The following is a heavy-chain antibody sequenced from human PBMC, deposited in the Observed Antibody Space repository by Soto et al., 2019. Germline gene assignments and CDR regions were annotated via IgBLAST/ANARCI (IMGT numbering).Heavy chain of an antibody. D-gene: IGHD4-17*01. CDR2: ISAYNGNT. CDR3: ARVEVGDDYGDYGGGYYYYYYMDV. CDR1: GYTFTSYG. Sequence: ASVKVSCKASGYTFTSYGISWVRQAPGQGLEWMGWISAYNGNTNYAQKLQGRVTMTTDTSTSTAYMELRSLRSDDTAVYYCARVEVGDDYGDYGGGYYYYYYMDVWGKGTTVTVSS. J-gene: IGHJ6*03. V-gene: IGHV1-18*01.